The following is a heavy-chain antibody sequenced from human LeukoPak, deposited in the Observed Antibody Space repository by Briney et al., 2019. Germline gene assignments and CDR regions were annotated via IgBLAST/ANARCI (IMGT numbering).Heavy chain of an antibody. J-gene: IGHJ6*03. CDR1: GGSISSYY. CDR2: IYYSGST. V-gene: IGHV4-39*01. D-gene: IGHD3-16*02. CDR3: ARATEHYVWGSYRYYYYYYMDV. Sequence: SETLSLTCTVSGGSISSYYWGWIRQPPGKGLEWIGSIYYSGSTYYNPSLKSRVTISVDTSKNQFSLKLSSVTAADTAVYYCARATEHYVWGSYRYYYYYYMDVWGKGTTVTISS.